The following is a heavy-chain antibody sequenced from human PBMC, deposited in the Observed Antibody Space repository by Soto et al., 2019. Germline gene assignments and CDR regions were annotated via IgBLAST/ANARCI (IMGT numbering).Heavy chain of an antibody. Sequence: SETLSLTCTVSGGSISSGDYYWSWIRQPPGKGLEWIGYIYYSGSTYYNPSLKSRVTISVDTSKNQFSLKLSSVTAADTAVYYCASEHKGECSSTSCYLKFDFWGQGTLVTVSS. V-gene: IGHV4-30-4*01. D-gene: IGHD2-2*01. CDR1: GGSISSGDYY. J-gene: IGHJ4*02. CDR2: IYYSGST. CDR3: ASEHKGECSSTSCYLKFDF.